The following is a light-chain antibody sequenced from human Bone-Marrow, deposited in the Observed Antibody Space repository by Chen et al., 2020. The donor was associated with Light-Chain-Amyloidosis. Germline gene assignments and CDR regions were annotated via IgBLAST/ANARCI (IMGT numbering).Light chain of an antibody. Sequence: EIVVTQSPATLSVSPGEGATLTCRASQNVNRHVAWYQQKPGQAPRLLMSATSTRATGIPGRFSGSGSGTEFTLNISSLQSEDSAVYYGQQYNNWPSWTFGQGTKVEIK. CDR1: QNVNRH. V-gene: IGKV3-15*01. CDR2: ATS. J-gene: IGKJ1*01. CDR3: QQYNNWPSWT.